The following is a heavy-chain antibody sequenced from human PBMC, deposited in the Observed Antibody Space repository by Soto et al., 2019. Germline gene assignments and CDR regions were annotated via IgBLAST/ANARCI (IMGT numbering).Heavy chain of an antibody. CDR3: VRDLSGYYSIDY. CDR1: GFTFSSYG. CDR2: ISSRSTTI. D-gene: IGHD3-3*01. Sequence: GGSLRLSCAASGFTFSSYGMIWVRQAPGKGLEWLSYISSRSTTIFHTDSAKGRFTISRDNAKNSLYLQMNSLRDEDTAVYYCVRDLSGYYSIDYWGRGALVTVSS. J-gene: IGHJ4*02. V-gene: IGHV3-48*02.